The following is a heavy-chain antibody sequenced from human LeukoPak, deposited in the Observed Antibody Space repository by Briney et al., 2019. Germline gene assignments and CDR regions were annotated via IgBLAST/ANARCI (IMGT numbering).Heavy chain of an antibody. CDR3: ARASLPSFLGWTWAPY. J-gene: IGHJ4*02. CDR2: FDPEDGET. CDR1: GYTLTELS. V-gene: IGHV1-24*01. Sequence: ASVKVSCKVSGYTLTELSMHWVRQAPGKGLEWMGGFDPEDGETIYAQKFQGRVTITADESTSTAYMELSSLRSEDTAVYYCARASLPSFLGWTWAPYWGQGTLVTVSS. D-gene: IGHD3-3*02.